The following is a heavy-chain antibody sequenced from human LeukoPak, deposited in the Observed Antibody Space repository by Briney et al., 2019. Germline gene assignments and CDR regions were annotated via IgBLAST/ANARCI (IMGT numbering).Heavy chain of an antibody. CDR2: INHSGST. CDR3: ARESNSGYYRFDF. V-gene: IGHV4-34*01. Sequence: GSLRPSCAASGFTFTSYAMTWVRQSPGKGLEWIGEINHSGSTHYNPSLKSRVIISVDTSKRRFFLKLNSVTAADTAVYYCARESNSGYYRFDFWGQGSPVTVSS. D-gene: IGHD3-22*01. CDR1: GFTFTSYA. J-gene: IGHJ4*02.